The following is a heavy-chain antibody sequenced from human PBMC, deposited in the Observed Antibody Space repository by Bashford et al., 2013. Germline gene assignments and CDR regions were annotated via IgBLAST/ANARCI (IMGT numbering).Heavy chain of an antibody. Sequence: SETLSLTCTVSGGSISSGTYYWSWIRQHPGKGLEWIGYIYYNEITYYNPSLKSRLTISLDTSKNQFSLRLTSVTAADTALYYCARNNYDTLTGPSAFDYWGQGTLVTVSS. CDR3: ARNNYDTLTGPSAFDY. D-gene: IGHD3-9*01. CDR1: GGSISSGTYY. V-gene: IGHV4-31*03. CDR2: IYYNEIT. J-gene: IGHJ4*02.